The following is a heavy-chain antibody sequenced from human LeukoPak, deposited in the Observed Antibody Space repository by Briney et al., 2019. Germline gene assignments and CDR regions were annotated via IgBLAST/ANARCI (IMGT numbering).Heavy chain of an antibody. D-gene: IGHD2-15*01. CDR1: GGSLSSSNYY. CDR3: XXXXXXXXRGGSCPHQPNS. CDR2: IYYSGST. V-gene: IGHV4-39*01. Sequence: SETLSLTCTVSGGSLSSSNYYWGWIRQPPGKGLEWIGSIYYSGSTYYSPSFKSRITISVDTSKNQFSLRLTSVTAADTAFYYXXXXXXXXXRGGSCPHQPNSWGQGTLVTVSS. J-gene: IGHJ4*02.